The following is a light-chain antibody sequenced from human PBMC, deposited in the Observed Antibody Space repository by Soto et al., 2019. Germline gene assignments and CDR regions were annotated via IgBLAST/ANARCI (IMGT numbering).Light chain of an antibody. J-gene: IGLJ3*02. V-gene: IGLV4-60*02. CDR2: LESSGSY. CDR1: SGHSSYI. Sequence: QPVLTQSSSASASLGSSVKLTCTLSSGHSSYIIAWHQQQPGKAPRYLMKLESSGSYNKGSGVPDRFSGSSSGADRYLTISNLQFEDEADYYCETWDSNTRVFGGGPKVTVL. CDR3: ETWDSNTRV.